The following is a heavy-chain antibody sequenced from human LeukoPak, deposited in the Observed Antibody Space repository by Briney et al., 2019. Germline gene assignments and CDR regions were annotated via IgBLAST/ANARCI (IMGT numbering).Heavy chain of an antibody. V-gene: IGHV3-48*01. CDR2: ISSSSSTI. J-gene: IGHJ6*02. Sequence: TGGSLRLSCAASGFTFSSYSMNWVRQAPGKGLEWVSYISSSSSTIYYADSVKGRFTISRDNAKNSLYLQMNSLRAEDTAVYYCARGPARHDFWSGYPLGYYYYGMDVWGQGTTVTVSS. CDR1: GFTFSSYS. CDR3: ARGPARHDFWSGYPLGYYYYGMDV. D-gene: IGHD3-3*01.